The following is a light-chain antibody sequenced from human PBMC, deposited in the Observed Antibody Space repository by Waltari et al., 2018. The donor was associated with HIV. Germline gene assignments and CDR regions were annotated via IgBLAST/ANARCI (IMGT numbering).Light chain of an antibody. CDR1: TTSVGTYNR. J-gene: IGLJ3*02. V-gene: IGLV2-23*02. CDR2: EVI. Sequence: QSALTQPASVSGSPGQSITISCSGPTTSVGTYNRVSWYQQRPGKAPTLMIYEVIKRPSGVSMLFSGCKSGNAASLTISGLQAEDEATYYCCSDVTGSTPHWVFGGGTKLTVL. CDR3: CSDVTGSTPHWV.